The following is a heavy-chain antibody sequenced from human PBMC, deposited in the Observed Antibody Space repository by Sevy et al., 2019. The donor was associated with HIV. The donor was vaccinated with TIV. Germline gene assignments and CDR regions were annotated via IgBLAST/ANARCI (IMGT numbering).Heavy chain of an antibody. V-gene: IGHV3-21*01. D-gene: IGHD6-19*01. CDR3: ARGASVAGRGGFDF. J-gene: IGHJ4*02. CDR1: GFTFSAST. CDR2: ISSSSSYI. Sequence: GGSLRLSCAASGFTFSASTINWVRQAPGKGLEWISSISSSSSYIHYADSVKGRFTISRDNAKSSLYLQLNGLRAEDTAVYYCARGASVAGRGGFDFWGQGTLVTVSS.